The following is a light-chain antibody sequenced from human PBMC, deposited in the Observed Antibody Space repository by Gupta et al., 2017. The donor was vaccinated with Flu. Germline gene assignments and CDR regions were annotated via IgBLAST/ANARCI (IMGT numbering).Light chain of an antibody. V-gene: IGLV3-21*03. Sequence: GKTASCTCEGSNIGRKSVHWYQQKPGQSPVVVVYDDNDRPSGIPERFSGSNSGNTATLTISRVEVGDEADYYCQVWDNNRDHWVFGGGTKLTAL. CDR1: NIGRKS. CDR2: DDN. J-gene: IGLJ3*02. CDR3: QVWDNNRDHWV.